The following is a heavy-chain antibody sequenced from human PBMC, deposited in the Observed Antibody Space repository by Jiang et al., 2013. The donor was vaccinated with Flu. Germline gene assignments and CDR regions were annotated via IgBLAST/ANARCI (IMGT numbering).Heavy chain of an antibody. CDR2: IGTAGDT. V-gene: IGHV3-13*04. CDR3: ARAGLETFFNALDI. CDR1: FTFSRSD. Sequence: FTFSRSDLHWVRQATGKGLEWVSTIGTAGDTYYADSVKGRFTISRENAKNSLYLQMNDLRAGDTAVYYCARAGLETFFNALDIWGQGTMVTVSS. J-gene: IGHJ3*02. D-gene: IGHD1-1*01.